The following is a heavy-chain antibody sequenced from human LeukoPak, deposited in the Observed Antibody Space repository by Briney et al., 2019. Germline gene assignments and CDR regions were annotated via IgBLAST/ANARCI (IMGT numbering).Heavy chain of an antibody. CDR2: IYYSGST. Sequence: SETLSLTCTVSGGSISSSSYYWGWIRQPPGTGLERIGSIYYSGSTYYNPSLKSRVTISVDTSKNQFSLKLSSVTAADTAVYYCARGSWYPLYYYYYYMDVWGKGTTVTVSS. CDR3: ARGSWYPLYYYYYYMDV. J-gene: IGHJ6*03. CDR1: GGSISSSSYY. D-gene: IGHD6-13*01. V-gene: IGHV4-39*07.